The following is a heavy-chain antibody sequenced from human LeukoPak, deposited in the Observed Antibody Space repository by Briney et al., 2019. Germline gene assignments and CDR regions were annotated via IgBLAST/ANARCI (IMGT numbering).Heavy chain of an antibody. CDR2: IIPIFGTA. J-gene: IGHJ4*02. CDR3: ARDGKGRYDFRENDY. D-gene: IGHD3-3*01. CDR1: GGTFSSYA. Sequence: GASVKVSCKASGGTFSSYAISWVRQAPGQGLEWMGGIIPIFGTANYAQKFQGRVTITADESTSTAYMELSSLRSDDTAVYYCARDGKGRYDFRENDYWGQGTLVTVSS. V-gene: IGHV1-69*13.